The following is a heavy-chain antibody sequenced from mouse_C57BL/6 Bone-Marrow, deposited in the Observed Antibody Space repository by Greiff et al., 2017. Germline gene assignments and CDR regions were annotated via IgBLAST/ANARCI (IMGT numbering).Heavy chain of an antibody. D-gene: IGHD1-1*01. CDR3: ARRPDYYGSSYGFAY. J-gene: IGHJ3*01. CDR2: IHPSSGST. V-gene: IGHV1-64*01. Sequence: QVQLQQPGAELVKPGASVKLSCKASGYTFTSYWMHWVKQRPGQGLEWIGMIHPSSGSTNYNEKFKSKATLTVDKSSSTAYMQLSSLTSEDSAVYYCARRPDYYGSSYGFAYWGQGTLVTVSA. CDR1: GYTFTSYW.